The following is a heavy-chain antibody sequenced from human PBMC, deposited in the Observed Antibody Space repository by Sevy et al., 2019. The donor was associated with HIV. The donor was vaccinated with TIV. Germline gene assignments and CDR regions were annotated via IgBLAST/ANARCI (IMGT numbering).Heavy chain of an antibody. CDR2: ISSSGAST. D-gene: IGHD3-10*01. CDR1: GFTFTSQA. J-gene: IGHJ4*02. CDR3: VKVAGSGTYYSGDFDY. V-gene: IGHV3-23*01. Sequence: EGSLRLSCAASGFTFTSQAMSWVRQAPGKGLEWVSGISSSGASTYYAESAKGRFTISRDNSKSTLYLQMNSLRAEDTALYYCVKVAGSGTYYSGDFDYWGQGTLVTVSS.